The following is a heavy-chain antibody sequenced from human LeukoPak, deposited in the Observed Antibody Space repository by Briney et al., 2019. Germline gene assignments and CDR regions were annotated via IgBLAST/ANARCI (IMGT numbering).Heavy chain of an antibody. Sequence: GGSLRLSCVAYEFILSRYAVSWVRQAPGKGLEWVSAISGSGGSTYYADSVKGRFTISRDNSKNTLYLQMNSLRAEDTAVYYCAREIYGDYWGVWFDPWGQGTLVTVSS. CDR3: AREIYGDYWGVWFDP. V-gene: IGHV3-23*01. CDR1: EFILSRYA. D-gene: IGHD4-17*01. CDR2: ISGSGGST. J-gene: IGHJ5*02.